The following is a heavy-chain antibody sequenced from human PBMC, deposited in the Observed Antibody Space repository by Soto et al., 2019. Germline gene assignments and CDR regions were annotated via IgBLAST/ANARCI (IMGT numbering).Heavy chain of an antibody. V-gene: IGHV4-59*08. CDR3: ARQPSSGWLYYFDY. CDR1: GGAISSYY. J-gene: IGHJ4*02. CDR2: IYYSGST. D-gene: IGHD6-19*01. Sequence: PSETLSLTCTVSGGAISSYYWSWIRQPPGKGLEWIGYIYYSGSTNYNPSLKSRVTISVDTSKNQFSLKLSSVTAADTAVYYCARQPSSGWLYYFDYWGQGTLVTVSS.